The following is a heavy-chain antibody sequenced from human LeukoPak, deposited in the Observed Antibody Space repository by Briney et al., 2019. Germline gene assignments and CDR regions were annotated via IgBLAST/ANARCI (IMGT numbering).Heavy chain of an antibody. J-gene: IGHJ4*02. Sequence: PSETLSLTCTVSGGSISSYYWNWIRQPPGKELEWIGYIHSSGSTNYNPSLKSRVTILADTSKNQFSLKLSSVTAADAALYYCSRGFYDGRGYSEPFDFWGQGILVTVSS. CDR1: GGSISSYY. D-gene: IGHD3-22*01. CDR3: SRGFYDGRGYSEPFDF. CDR2: IHSSGST. V-gene: IGHV4-59*08.